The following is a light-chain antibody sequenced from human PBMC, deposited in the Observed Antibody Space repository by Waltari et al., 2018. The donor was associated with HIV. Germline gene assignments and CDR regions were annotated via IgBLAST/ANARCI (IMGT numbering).Light chain of an antibody. CDR1: SSDIGSYKF. V-gene: IGLV2-14*01. CDR3: SSYTTRKTYV. CDR2: EVS. Sequence: QSALTQPASVSGSPGQSIILSCTGTSSDIGSYKFVSWYQQFSGRAPRLIIYEVSHRPSEFPTRFSGSKAGNTASLTISGLEAEDEADYYCSSYTTRKTYVFGTGTKVTVL. J-gene: IGLJ1*01.